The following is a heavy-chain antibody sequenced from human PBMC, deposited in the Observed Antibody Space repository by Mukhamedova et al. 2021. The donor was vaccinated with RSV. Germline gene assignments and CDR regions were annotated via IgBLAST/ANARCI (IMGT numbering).Heavy chain of an antibody. CDR1: GFTFSNYG. D-gene: IGHD1-26*01. J-gene: IGHJ6*01. CDR2: IWHDGGKK. V-gene: IGHV3-33*01. CDR3: AREGPLGGHYYD. Sequence: GFTFSNYGIHWVRQAPGKGLEWVADIWHDGGKKDYADSVKGRFTISRDNSKNTLYLHMNSLRVEDTATYYCAREGPLGGHYYD.